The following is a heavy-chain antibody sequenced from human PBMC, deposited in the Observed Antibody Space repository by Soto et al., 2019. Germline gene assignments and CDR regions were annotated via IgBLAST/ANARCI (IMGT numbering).Heavy chain of an antibody. D-gene: IGHD2-2*01. CDR2: VYYSGST. J-gene: IGHJ4*02. CDR1: GGSISSGGYY. CDR3: ARSSTSANYFDY. Sequence: QVQLQESGPGLVKPSQTLSLTCTVSGGSISSGGYYWSWIRQHPGKGLEWIGYVYYSGSTYYNPSLKSRVTISVDTSKNQFSLKLSSVTAADTAVYYCARSSTSANYFDYWGQGTLVTVSS. V-gene: IGHV4-31*03.